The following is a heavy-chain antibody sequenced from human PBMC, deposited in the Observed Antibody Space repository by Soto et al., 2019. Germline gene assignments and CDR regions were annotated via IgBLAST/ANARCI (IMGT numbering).Heavy chain of an antibody. J-gene: IGHJ5*02. D-gene: IGHD6-19*01. Sequence: QVRLVESGGGVVQPGRSLRLSCTASGFSFSSYAMYWFRQPPGKGLEWVAVISHDGINKHYADSVKGRVTVSRDNSNRSLDLQLNSLRGEATVMYYCARDMYSSDYFVKWFDPWGQGTLVPVSS. CDR3: ARDMYSSDYFVKWFDP. CDR1: GFSFSSYA. CDR2: ISHDGINK. V-gene: IGHV3-30-3*01.